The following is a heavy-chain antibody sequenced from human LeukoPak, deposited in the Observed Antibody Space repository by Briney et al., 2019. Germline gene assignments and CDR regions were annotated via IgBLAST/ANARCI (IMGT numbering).Heavy chain of an antibody. D-gene: IGHD1/OR15-1a*01. J-gene: IGHJ4*02. Sequence: PSETLSLTCTVSGGSISSGYYWGWIRQPPGKGLEWIGSIYHSGSTYYNPSLKSRVTISVDTSKNQFSLKLSSVTAADTAVYYCARDRNMPFDYWGQGTLVTVSS. CDR2: IYHSGST. CDR1: GGSISSGYY. V-gene: IGHV4-38-2*02. CDR3: ARDRNMPFDY.